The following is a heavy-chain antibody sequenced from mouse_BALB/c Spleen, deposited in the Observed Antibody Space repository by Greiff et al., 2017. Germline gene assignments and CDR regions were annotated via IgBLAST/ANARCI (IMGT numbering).Heavy chain of an antibody. D-gene: IGHD1-1*01. V-gene: IGHV1-80*01. J-gene: IGHJ2*01. Sequence: QVHVKQSGAELVRPGSSVKISCKASGYAFSSYWMNWVKQRPGQGLEWIGQIYPGDGDTNYNGKFKGKATLTADKSSSTAYMQLSSLTSEDSAVYFCARGTTVDYWGQGTTLTVSS. CDR2: IYPGDGDT. CDR3: ARGTTVDY. CDR1: GYAFSSYW.